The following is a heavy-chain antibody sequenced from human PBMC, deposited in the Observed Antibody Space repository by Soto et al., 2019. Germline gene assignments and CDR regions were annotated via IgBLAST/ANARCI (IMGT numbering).Heavy chain of an antibody. V-gene: IGHV3-23*01. Sequence: PGGSLRLSCAASGFTFSSYAMSWVRQAPGKGLEWVSAISGSGGSTYYADSVKGRFTISRDNSKNTLYLQMNSLRAEGTAVYYCAKGGYSYGGYYYYYGMDVWGQGTTVTVSS. CDR3: AKGGYSYGGYYYYYGMDV. J-gene: IGHJ6*02. D-gene: IGHD5-18*01. CDR2: ISGSGGST. CDR1: GFTFSSYA.